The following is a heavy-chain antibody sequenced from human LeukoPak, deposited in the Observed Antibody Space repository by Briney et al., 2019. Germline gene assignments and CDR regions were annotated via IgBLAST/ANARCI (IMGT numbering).Heavy chain of an antibody. CDR2: INPNSGGT. V-gene: IGHV1-2*02. CDR1: GYSFTGHY. D-gene: IGHD2-21*01. J-gene: IGHJ4*02. Sequence: ASVKVSCKASGYSFTGHYMHWVRQAPGQGLEWMGWINPNSGGTNYAQKFQGRVTMTRDTSISTAYMELSRLRSDDTAVYYCARDLKSGWGSSTLDYWGQGTLVTVSS. CDR3: ARDLKSGWGSSTLDY.